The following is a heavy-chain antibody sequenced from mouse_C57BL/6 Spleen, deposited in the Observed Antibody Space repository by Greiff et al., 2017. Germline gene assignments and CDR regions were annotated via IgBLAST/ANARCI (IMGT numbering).Heavy chain of an antibody. Sequence: EVKLQESGGGLVKPGGSLKLSCAASGFTFSSYAMSWVRQTPEKRLEWVATISDGGSYTYYPDNVKGRFTISRDNAKNNLYLQMSHLKSEDTAMYYCAREDDYDCFDYWGQGTTLTVSS. CDR2: ISDGGSYT. V-gene: IGHV5-4*01. CDR1: GFTFSSYA. CDR3: AREDDYDCFDY. J-gene: IGHJ2*01. D-gene: IGHD2-4*01.